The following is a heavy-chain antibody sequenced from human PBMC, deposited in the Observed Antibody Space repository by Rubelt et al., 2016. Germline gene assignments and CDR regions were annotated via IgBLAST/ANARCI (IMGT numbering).Heavy chain of an antibody. D-gene: IGHD5/OR15-5a*01. CDR1: GYTFTSYG. CDR3: ATDSSVIPAALTY. CDR2: ISAKNGYT. J-gene: IGHJ4*02. Sequence: QVQLVQSGAEVKKPGASVKVSCKASGYTFTSYGISWVRQAPGQGLEWMGWISAKNGYTVYAQKLKDIVTMTTDTSTSAAYMELRSLRSDDTAVYYCATDSSVIPAALTYWGQGTLVTVSS. V-gene: IGHV1-18*01.